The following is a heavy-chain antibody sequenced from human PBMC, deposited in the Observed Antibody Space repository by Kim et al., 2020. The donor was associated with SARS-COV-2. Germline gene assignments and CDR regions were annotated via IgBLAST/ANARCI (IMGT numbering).Heavy chain of an antibody. CDR2: ISWDGGST. Sequence: GGSLRLSCAASGFTFDDYTMHWVRQAPGKGLEWVSLISWDGGSTYYADSVKGRFTISRDNSKNSLYLQMNSLRTEDTALYYCAKEKGTRDFKIMITFGGVIDDWGQGTLVTVSS. D-gene: IGHD3-16*02. CDR1: GFTFDDYT. V-gene: IGHV3-43*01. CDR3: AKEKGTRDFKIMITFGGVIDD. J-gene: IGHJ4*02.